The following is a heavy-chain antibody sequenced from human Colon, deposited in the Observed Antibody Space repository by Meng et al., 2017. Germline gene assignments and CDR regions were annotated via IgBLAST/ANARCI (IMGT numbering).Heavy chain of an antibody. D-gene: IGHD2-15*01. Sequence: QVELQESGPGLVKPSETLSLTCTVSGGSMSCYYGNWIRQPAGKGLEWIGHIYSSGRTNYNPSLKSRVTISVDSSKNQFSLNLTSVTAADTAVYFCARVQRFCTGGICSNWFDPWGQGTLVTVSS. J-gene: IGHJ5*02. CDR2: IYSSGRT. CDR1: GGSMSCYY. CDR3: ARVQRFCTGGICSNWFDP. V-gene: IGHV4-4*07.